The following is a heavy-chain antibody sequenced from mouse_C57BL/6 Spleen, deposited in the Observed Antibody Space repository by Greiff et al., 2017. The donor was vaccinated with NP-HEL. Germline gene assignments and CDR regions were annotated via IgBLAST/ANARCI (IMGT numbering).Heavy chain of an antibody. CDR2: INPNNGGT. V-gene: IGHV1-18*01. CDR3: AIGRGSSYGYFDV. CDR1: GYTFTDYN. D-gene: IGHD3-3*01. J-gene: IGHJ1*03. Sequence: VQLQQSGPELVKPGASVKIPCKASGYTFTDYNMDWVKQSHGKSLEWIGDINPNNGGTIYNQKFKGKATLTVDKSSSTAYMELRSLTSEDTAGYYCAIGRGSSYGYFDVWGTGTTVTVSS.